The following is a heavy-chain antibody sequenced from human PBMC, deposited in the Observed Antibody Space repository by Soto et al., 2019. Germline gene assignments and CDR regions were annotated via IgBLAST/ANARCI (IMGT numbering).Heavy chain of an antibody. D-gene: IGHD2-15*01. CDR2: INPSGGST. V-gene: IGHV1-46*01. Sequence: GASVTVSCTASGYTFASCYMHWVRQAPGQGLEWMGIINPSGGSTSYAQKFQGRVTMTRDTSTSTVYMELSSLRSEDTAVYYCARDLGGPNDNWGQGTLVTVSS. CDR3: ARDLGGPNDN. J-gene: IGHJ4*02. CDR1: GYTFASCY.